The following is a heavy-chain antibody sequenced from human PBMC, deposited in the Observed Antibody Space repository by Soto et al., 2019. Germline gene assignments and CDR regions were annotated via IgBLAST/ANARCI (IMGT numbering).Heavy chain of an antibody. CDR3: AREVEWFGELLYNWFDP. CDR1: GGSITRGGYY. V-gene: IGHV4-61*08. Sequence: PSETLSLTCTVSGGSITRGGYYWSWIRQHPGKGLERIGYIYNSGTTYYNPSLKRRVTISVDTSKNQFSLKLSSVTAADTAVYYCAREVEWFGELLYNWFDPWGQGTLVTVSS. CDR2: IYNSGTT. J-gene: IGHJ5*02. D-gene: IGHD3-10*01.